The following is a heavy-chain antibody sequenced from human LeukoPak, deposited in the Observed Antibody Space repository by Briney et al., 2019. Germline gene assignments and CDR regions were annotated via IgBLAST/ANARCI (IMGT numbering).Heavy chain of an antibody. CDR1: GYTFAGYY. CDR3: ARVAPNYPDAFDM. Sequence: ASVKVSCKASGYTFAGYYLHWVRQAPGQGLEWMGRINPNSGGTNFARNFQGRVTMTSDASINTAYMELNSLNSDDTAVYYCARVAPNYPDAFDMWGQGTMVTVSS. V-gene: IGHV1-2*02. CDR2: INPNSGGT. J-gene: IGHJ3*02. D-gene: IGHD1-7*01.